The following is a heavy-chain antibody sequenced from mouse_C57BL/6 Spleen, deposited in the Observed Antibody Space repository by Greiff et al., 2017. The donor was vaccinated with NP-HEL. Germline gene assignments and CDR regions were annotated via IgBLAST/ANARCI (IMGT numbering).Heavy chain of an antibody. V-gene: IGHV7-3*01. D-gene: IGHD3-2*02. CDR3: ARHSSGYEDY. CDR1: GFTFTDYY. J-gene: IGHJ2*01. Sequence: EVQLVESGGGLVQPGGSLSLSCAASGFTFTDYYMSWVRQPPGKALEWLGFIRNKANGYTTEYSASVKGRFTISRDNSQSILYLQMNALRAEDSATYYCARHSSGYEDYWGQGTTLTVSS. CDR2: IRNKANGYTT.